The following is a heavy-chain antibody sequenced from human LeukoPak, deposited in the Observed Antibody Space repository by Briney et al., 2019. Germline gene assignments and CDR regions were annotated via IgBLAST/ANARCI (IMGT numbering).Heavy chain of an antibody. D-gene: IGHD1-14*01. Sequence: GGSLRLSCAASGFTFSSYGMHWVRQAPGKGLEWVAFIRYDGSNKYYADSVKGRFTISRDNSKNTLYLQMNSLRAEDTAVYYCAKRSARFSSPEPKPSDYWGQGTLVTVSS. V-gene: IGHV3-30*02. CDR3: AKRSARFSSPEPKPSDY. CDR2: IRYDGSNK. J-gene: IGHJ4*02. CDR1: GFTFSSYG.